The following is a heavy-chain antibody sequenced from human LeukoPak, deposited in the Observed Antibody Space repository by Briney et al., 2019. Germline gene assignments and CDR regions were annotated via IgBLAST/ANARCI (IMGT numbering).Heavy chain of an antibody. D-gene: IGHD3-10*01. Sequence: KPSETLSLTCTVSGGSINSSSFYWGWIRQPPGKGLEWFGSVSYSGSIYYTPSLESRVTISVDASKNQFSLSLRSMTAADTAVFYCARDSRVAMVPMFDYWGPGTLVTVSS. CDR1: GGSINSSSFY. CDR3: ARDSRVAMVPMFDY. CDR2: VSYSGSI. V-gene: IGHV4-39*07. J-gene: IGHJ4*02.